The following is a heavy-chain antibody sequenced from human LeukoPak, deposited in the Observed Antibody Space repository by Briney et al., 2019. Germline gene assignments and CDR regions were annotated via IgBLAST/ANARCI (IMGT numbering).Heavy chain of an antibody. CDR1: GFTFSSYG. J-gene: IGHJ4*02. CDR2: IWYDGSNK. D-gene: IGHD3-10*01. V-gene: IGHV3-33*01. CDR3: ARDFGPHDY. Sequence: GGSLRLSCAASGFTFSSYGMHWVRQAPGKGLEWVAVIWYDGSNKYYPDSVKGRFTISRDNAKNSLYLQMNSLRAEDTAVYFCARDFGPHDYWGQGTLVTVSS.